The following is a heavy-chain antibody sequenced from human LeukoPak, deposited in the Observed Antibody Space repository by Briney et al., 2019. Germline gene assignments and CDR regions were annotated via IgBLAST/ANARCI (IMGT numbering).Heavy chain of an antibody. CDR2: INHSGST. V-gene: IGHV4-34*01. D-gene: IGHD1-26*01. CDR1: AGSFSGYY. Sequence: SETLSLTCAVYAGSFSGYYWSWIRQPPGKGLEWIGEINHSGSTNYNPSLKSRVTISVDTSKNQFSLKLSSVTAADTAVYYCARGRGGSYHRDNYFDYWGQGALVTVSS. CDR3: ARGRGGSYHRDNYFDY. J-gene: IGHJ4*02.